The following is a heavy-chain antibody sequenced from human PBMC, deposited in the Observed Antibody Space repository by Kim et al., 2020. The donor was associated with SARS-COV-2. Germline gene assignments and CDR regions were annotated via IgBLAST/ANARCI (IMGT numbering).Heavy chain of an antibody. CDR1: GYSFTSYW. J-gene: IGHJ3*02. D-gene: IGHD3-3*01. Sequence: GESLKISCKGSGYSFTSYWIGWVRQMPGKGLEWMGIIYPGDSDTRYSPSFQGQVTISADKSISTAYLQWSSLKASDTAMYYCARSRFGEWGIDAFDIWGQGTMVTVSS. V-gene: IGHV5-51*01. CDR3: ARSRFGEWGIDAFDI. CDR2: IYPGDSDT.